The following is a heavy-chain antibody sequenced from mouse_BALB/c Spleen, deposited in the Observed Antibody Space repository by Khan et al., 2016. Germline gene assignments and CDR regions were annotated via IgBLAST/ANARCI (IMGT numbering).Heavy chain of an antibody. CDR2: ISYSGST. D-gene: IGHD2-2*01. J-gene: IGHJ2*01. CDR1: GYSITSDYA. Sequence: EVQLVESGPGLVKPSQSLSLTCTVTGYSITSDYAWNWIRQFPGNKLEWMGYISYSGSTSYNPSLKSRISITRDTSKNQFFLQLNSVTSEDTTTYYCARRHGYDGYYFDYLGQGTTLTVSS. CDR3: ARRHGYDGYYFDY. V-gene: IGHV3-2*02.